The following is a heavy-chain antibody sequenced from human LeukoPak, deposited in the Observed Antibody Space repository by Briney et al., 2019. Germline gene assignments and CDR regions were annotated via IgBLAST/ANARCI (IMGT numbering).Heavy chain of an antibody. Sequence: PSETLSLTCTVSGYSISSGYYWSWIRQPPGKGLEWIGEINHSGSTNYNPSLKRRVTISVDTSKNQFSLKLSSVTAADTAVYYCARGGFRYSSSWYHGGYYYMDVWGKGTTVTISS. CDR3: ARGGFRYSSSWYHGGYYYMDV. CDR2: INHSGST. J-gene: IGHJ6*03. V-gene: IGHV4-38-2*02. D-gene: IGHD6-13*01. CDR1: GYSISSGYY.